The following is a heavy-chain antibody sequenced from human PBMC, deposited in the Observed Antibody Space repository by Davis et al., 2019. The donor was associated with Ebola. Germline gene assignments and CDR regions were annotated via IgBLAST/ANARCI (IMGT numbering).Heavy chain of an antibody. V-gene: IGHV4-59*11. CDR3: ARNNSGMPFDY. D-gene: IGHD3-10*01. Sequence: PSETLSLTCTVSGGYLSGHYWTWIRRPPGKGLEWIGSVYYSGSTHYNPSLKSRLTISVDTSKNQFSLSLDSVTAADTAIYYCARNNSGMPFDYWGQGILVTVSS. CDR2: VYYSGST. J-gene: IGHJ4*02. CDR1: GGYLSGHY.